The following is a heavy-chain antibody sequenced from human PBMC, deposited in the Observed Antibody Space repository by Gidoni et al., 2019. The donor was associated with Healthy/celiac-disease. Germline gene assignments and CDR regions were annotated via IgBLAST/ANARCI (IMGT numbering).Heavy chain of an antibody. J-gene: IGHJ6*03. D-gene: IGHD3-10*01. V-gene: IGHV1-3*01. CDR1: GYTCTSYA. CDR3: ARRFGYYYMDV. CDR2: INAGNGNT. Sequence: QVQLVQSGAGVKKPGASVKVSCKASGYTCTSYAMHWVRQAPGQRLEWMGWINAGNGNTKYSQKFQGRVTITRDTSASTAYMELSSLRSEDTAVYYCARRFGYYYMDVWGKGTTVTVSS.